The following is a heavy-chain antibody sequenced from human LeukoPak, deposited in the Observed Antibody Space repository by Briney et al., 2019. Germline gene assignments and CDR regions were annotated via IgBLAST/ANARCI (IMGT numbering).Heavy chain of an antibody. CDR1: GGSISSVAYS. D-gene: IGHD6-13*01. J-gene: IGHJ4*02. CDR2: CYHSGST. V-gene: IGHV4-30-2*01. Sequence: SQTLSLTCAVSGGSISSVAYSWSWTRQPPGKGLEWIGYCYHSGSTCYNPSLKSRVTISVDRSKNQFSLKLSSVTAADTAVYYCARGGSSSWYNYFDYWGQGTLVTVSA. CDR3: ARGGSSSWYNYFDY.